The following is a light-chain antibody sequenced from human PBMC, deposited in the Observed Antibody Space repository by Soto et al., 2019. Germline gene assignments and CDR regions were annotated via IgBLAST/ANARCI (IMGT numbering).Light chain of an antibody. CDR2: DAS. CDR3: QQYNHYLTWT. CDR1: QSISRW. Sequence: DIQMTQSPSTLTASVGDSVTITCRASQSISRWLAWYQQKPGKAPKVLIYDASILESGVPSRFSGSGSGTEFTLTITILHLDDFATYYCQQYNHYLTWTFGQGTKVDIK. V-gene: IGKV1-5*01. J-gene: IGKJ1*01.